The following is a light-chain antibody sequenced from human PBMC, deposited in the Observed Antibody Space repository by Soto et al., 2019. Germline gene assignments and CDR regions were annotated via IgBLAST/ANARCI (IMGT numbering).Light chain of an antibody. Sequence: EIVLTQSPATLSLSPGERATLSCRASQSVSSYLAWYQQKPGQAPRLHIYDASTRAHGLPARFSGSGSGTDFTLTISSLEPEDFAVYYCQQSSPDVTFGQGTRLEI. V-gene: IGKV3-11*01. CDR3: QQSSPDVT. J-gene: IGKJ5*01. CDR1: QSVSSY. CDR2: DAS.